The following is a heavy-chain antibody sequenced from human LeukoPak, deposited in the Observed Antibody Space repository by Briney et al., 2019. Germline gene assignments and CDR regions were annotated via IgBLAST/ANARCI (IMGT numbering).Heavy chain of an antibody. CDR3: ARGGTSSWYLDY. CDR2: ITSNGGST. J-gene: IGHJ4*02. Sequence: GGSLRLSCAASGFTFSTYSMHWVRQAPGKGLEYLSAITSNGGSTYHADSVKGRFTISRDNSKNTLYLQMGSLRTEDMAVYYSARGGTSSWYLDYWGQGTLVTVSS. D-gene: IGHD6-13*01. V-gene: IGHV3-64*02. CDR1: GFTFSTYS.